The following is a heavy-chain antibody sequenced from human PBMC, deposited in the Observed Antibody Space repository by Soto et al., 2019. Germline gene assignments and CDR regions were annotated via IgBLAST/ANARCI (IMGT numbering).Heavy chain of an antibody. CDR2: VSGSGRDT. CDR3: ARESGTGRTNWFDP. CDR1: GFPFSSHA. V-gene: IGHV3-23*01. D-gene: IGHD1-1*01. J-gene: IGHJ5*02. Sequence: LESGGNLVQPGGSLRLSCATSGFPFSSHAMTWVRQVPGKGLEWVSTVSGSGRDTYYAISVKGRFTVSRDKSKKTTYLQMNSLRADDAAIYDCARESGTGRTNWFDPWGQGTLVTVSS.